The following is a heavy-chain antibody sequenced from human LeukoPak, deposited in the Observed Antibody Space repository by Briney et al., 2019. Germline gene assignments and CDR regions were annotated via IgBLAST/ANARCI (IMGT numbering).Heavy chain of an antibody. V-gene: IGHV4-39*01. J-gene: IGHJ4*02. CDR1: SDSFSNTIYY. Sequence: SETLSLTCTVSSDSFSNTIYYWAWIRQPPGKGLEWIGSASYSGSTYYNPSLKSRVTISVNTSKNQFSLKVSSVTATDTAVYYCARHPRTYGDPGYFDYWGQGALVTVSS. CDR2: ASYSGST. D-gene: IGHD4-17*01. CDR3: ARHPRTYGDPGYFDY.